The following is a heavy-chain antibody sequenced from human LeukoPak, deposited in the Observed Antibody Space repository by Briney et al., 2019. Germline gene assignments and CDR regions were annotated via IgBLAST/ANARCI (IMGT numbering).Heavy chain of an antibody. V-gene: IGHV3-21*04. J-gene: IGHJ4*02. D-gene: IGHD4-17*01. CDR1: GFTFSSYS. Sequence: GGSLRLSCAASGFTFSSYSMNWVRQAPGKGLEWVSSISSSSSYIYYADSVKGRFTISRDNAKNSLYLQMNSLRAEDTALYYCARASMTTVTSPFGYWGQGTLVTVSS. CDR2: ISSSSSYI. CDR3: ARASMTTVTSPFGY.